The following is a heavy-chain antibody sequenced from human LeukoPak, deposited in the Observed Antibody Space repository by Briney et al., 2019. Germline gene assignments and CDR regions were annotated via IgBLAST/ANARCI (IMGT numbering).Heavy chain of an antibody. D-gene: IGHD1-26*01. CDR1: GYAFTGYY. CDR3: ARVGGSGSSRMDV. J-gene: IGHJ6*03. Sequence: ASVKVSCKASGYAFTGYYMHWVRQAPGQGLEWMGWINPNSGGTYYAQNFQGRVTMTRGTSITTAYMELSSLRSDDTAVYFCARVGGSGSSRMDVWGTGTTVTVSS. V-gene: IGHV1-2*02. CDR2: INPNSGGT.